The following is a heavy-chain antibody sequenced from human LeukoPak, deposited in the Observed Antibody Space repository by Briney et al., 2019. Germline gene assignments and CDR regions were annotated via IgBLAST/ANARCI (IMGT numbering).Heavy chain of an antibody. CDR3: ARDPGVYSGYDLAFDI. V-gene: IGHV3-21*01. J-gene: IGHJ3*02. Sequence: PGGSLRLSCAASGFTFSSYSMNWVRQAPGKGLEWVSSISSSSSYIYYADSVKGRFTISRDNAKNSLYLQMNSLRAEDTAVYYCARDPGVYSGYDLAFDIWGQGTMVTVSS. CDR2: ISSSSSYI. CDR1: GFTFSSYS. D-gene: IGHD5-12*01.